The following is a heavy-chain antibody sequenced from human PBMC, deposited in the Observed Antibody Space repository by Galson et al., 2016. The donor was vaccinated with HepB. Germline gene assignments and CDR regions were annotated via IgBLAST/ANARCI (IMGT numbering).Heavy chain of an antibody. Sequence: SVKVSCKASGYTFINYYMHWVRQAPGQGLEWMGIGNPRTGSTSYAQKFQDRVTVTRDTTTSTVYMELSSLRSEDTAVYYCARDRGSNSLKGYGMDGWGQGTTVTGSS. CDR2: GNPRTGST. CDR3: ARDRGSNSLKGYGMDG. CDR1: GYTFINYY. J-gene: IGHJ6*02. V-gene: IGHV1-46*01. D-gene: IGHD3-10*01.